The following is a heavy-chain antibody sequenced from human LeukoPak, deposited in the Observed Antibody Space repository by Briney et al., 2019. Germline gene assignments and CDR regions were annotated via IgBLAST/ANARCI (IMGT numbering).Heavy chain of an antibody. V-gene: IGHV3-64D*06. Sequence: HPGGSLRLSCSASAFTFSNYAMHWVRQAPGKGLEYVSAISSSGGSTYYADSVKGRFTISRGNSKNTLYLQMSSLRAEDTAAYYCARGLHCTIGLCLNLSLFDYWGQGTLVTVSS. D-gene: IGHD2-8*01. J-gene: IGHJ4*02. CDR1: AFTFSNYA. CDR2: ISSSGGST. CDR3: ARGLHCTIGLCLNLSLFDY.